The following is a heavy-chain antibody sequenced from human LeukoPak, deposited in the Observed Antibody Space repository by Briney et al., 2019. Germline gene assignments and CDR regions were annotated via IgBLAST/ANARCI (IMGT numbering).Heavy chain of an antibody. CDR3: ARDQLDYGGKGAFDY. Sequence: SPTLSLTCAISGDSVSSNSAAWNWIRQSPSRGLEWLGRTYYRSKWYNDYAVSVKSQITNKPNTTKNECSQQQNSVTPENTTVYYCARDQLDYGGKGAFDYCGQGTLVTVSS. CDR2: TYYRSKWYN. V-gene: IGHV6-1*01. CDR1: GDSVSSNSAA. D-gene: IGHD4-17*01. J-gene: IGHJ4*02.